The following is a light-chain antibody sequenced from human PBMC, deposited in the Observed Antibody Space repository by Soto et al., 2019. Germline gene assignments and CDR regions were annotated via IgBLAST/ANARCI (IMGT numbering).Light chain of an antibody. J-gene: IGKJ3*01. Sequence: EIVLTQSPGTLSLSPGERATLSCRARQSVSSSYLAWYQQKPGQAPRLLIYGASSRATDIPDRFSGSGSGTDFTLTISRLEPADFAVYYCQQYGSSLFTFGPGTKVDIK. CDR2: GAS. CDR1: QSVSSSY. CDR3: QQYGSSLFT. V-gene: IGKV3-20*01.